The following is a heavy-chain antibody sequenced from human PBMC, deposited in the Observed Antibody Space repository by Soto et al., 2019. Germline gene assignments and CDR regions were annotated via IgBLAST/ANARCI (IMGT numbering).Heavy chain of an antibody. D-gene: IGHD3-3*01. V-gene: IGHV3-23*01. CDR3: AIEVLVGVVMRRGSYFAF. CDR2: ITGSGGST. J-gene: IGHJ4*02. Sequence: EVQLLESGGGLVQPGGSLRLSCAASGFTFSSYAMSWVRQAPGKGLEWVSTITGSGGSTYYADPVKGRFTISRVNSKNTLYLQVDSLRAADSGVYYWAIEVLVGVVMRRGSYFAFWGQGTLVTVSS. CDR1: GFTFSSYA.